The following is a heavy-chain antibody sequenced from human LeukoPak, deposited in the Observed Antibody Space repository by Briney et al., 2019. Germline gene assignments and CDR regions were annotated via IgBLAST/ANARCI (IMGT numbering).Heavy chain of an antibody. CDR3: ARVVGYYDSSGSVHYFDY. CDR2: IYHSGST. V-gene: IGHV4-38-2*02. J-gene: IGHJ4*02. Sequence: SETLSLTCTVSGYSISSGYYWGWIRQPPGKGLEWIGSIYHSGSTYYNPSLKSRVTISVDTSKNQFSLKLSSVTAADTAAYYCARVVGYYDSSGSVHYFDYWGQGTLVTVSS. D-gene: IGHD3-22*01. CDR1: GYSISSGYY.